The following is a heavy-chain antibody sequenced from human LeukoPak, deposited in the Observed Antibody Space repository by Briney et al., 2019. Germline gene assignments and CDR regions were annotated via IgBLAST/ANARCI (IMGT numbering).Heavy chain of an antibody. J-gene: IGHJ5*02. CDR2: VNHSGST. CDR3: ARGGSYYYDSSGSYSCFDP. CDR1: GGSISSSYYW. V-gene: IGHV4-39*07. D-gene: IGHD3-22*01. Sequence: PSETLSLTCTVSGGSISSSYYWWGWFRQPPGKGLEWIGEVNHSGSTNYSPSLKSRVTISVDTSKNQFSLKLSSVTAADTAVYYCARGGSYYYDSSGSYSCFDPWGQGTLVTVSS.